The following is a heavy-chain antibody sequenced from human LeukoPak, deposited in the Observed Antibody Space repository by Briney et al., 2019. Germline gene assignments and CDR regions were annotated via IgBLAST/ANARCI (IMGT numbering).Heavy chain of an antibody. CDR2: IIPIFGTA. V-gene: IGHV1-69*01. D-gene: IGHD3-22*01. Sequence: ASVKVSCKASGGTFSSYAISWVRQAPGQGLEWMGGIIPIFGTANYAQKFQGRVTITADESTSTAYMELSSLRSEDTAVYYCARVEMGSYYYDSSGYYAFDYWGQGTLVTVSS. CDR1: GGTFSSYA. CDR3: ARVEMGSYYYDSSGYYAFDY. J-gene: IGHJ4*02.